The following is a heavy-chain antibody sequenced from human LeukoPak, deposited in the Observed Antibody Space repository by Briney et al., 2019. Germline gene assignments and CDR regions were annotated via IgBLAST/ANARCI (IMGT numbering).Heavy chain of an antibody. CDR1: GFTFSDYY. CDR2: ISSSGSTI. J-gene: IGHJ6*03. Sequence: GGSLRLSCAASGFTFSDYYMSWIRQAPGKGLEWVSYISSSGSTIYYADSVKGRFTISRDNAKNSLYLQMNSLRAEDTAVYYCARGKTTVTTLVWHYYYYMDVWGKGTTVTVSS. V-gene: IGHV3-11*04. CDR3: ARGKTTVTTLVWHYYYYMDV. D-gene: IGHD4-11*01.